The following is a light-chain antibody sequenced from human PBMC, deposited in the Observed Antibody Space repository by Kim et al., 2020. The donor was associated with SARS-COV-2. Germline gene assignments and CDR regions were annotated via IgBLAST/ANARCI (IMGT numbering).Light chain of an antibody. V-gene: IGKV2-29*02. CDR2: EVS. Sequence: DIVMTQSPLSLSVTPGQPASISCKSTQTLLHSDGRTYLYWLLQKAGQSPHLLIYEVSRRISGVSERFSGSGSGTDFTLKISRVEAEDVGLYYCMQCIAHPYTFGQGTKLEI. CDR3: MQCIAHPYT. J-gene: IGKJ2*01. CDR1: QTLLHSDGRTY.